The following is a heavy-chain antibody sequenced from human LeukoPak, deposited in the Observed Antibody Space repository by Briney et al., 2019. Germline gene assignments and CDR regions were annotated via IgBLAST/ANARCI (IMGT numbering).Heavy chain of an antibody. D-gene: IGHD4-17*01. CDR2: IKQDGSEK. CDR3: ASSVWAYDDYYFDY. CDR1: GFTFSRYG. Sequence: GGSPRLSCAASGFTFSRYGMSWARPALENGPEWMANIKQDGSEKYYLDSVKGRFTISRDNSKNSLSLLMNSLRAEDTAVYYCASSVWAYDDYYFDYWGQGSLVTVSS. J-gene: IGHJ4*02. V-gene: IGHV3-7*01.